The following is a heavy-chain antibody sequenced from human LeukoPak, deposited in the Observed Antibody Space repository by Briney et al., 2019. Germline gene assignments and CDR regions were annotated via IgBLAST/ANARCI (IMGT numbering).Heavy chain of an antibody. D-gene: IGHD3-9*01. CDR3: ARVDWYKFDY. J-gene: IGHJ4*02. CDR1: GFTFSIYW. Sequence: GGSLRLSCAASGFTFSIYWMSWVRQDPGKGLEWVANINQDGSEKYYVDSVKGRFTISRDNAKNSLYLQMNSLRAEDTAVYYCARVDWYKFDYWGQGTLVTVSS. V-gene: IGHV3-7*02. CDR2: INQDGSEK.